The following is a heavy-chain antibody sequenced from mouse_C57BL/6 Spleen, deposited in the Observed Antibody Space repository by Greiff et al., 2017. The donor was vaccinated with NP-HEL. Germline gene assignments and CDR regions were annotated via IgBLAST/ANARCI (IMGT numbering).Heavy chain of an antibody. CDR1: GFTFSDYY. V-gene: IGHV5-16*01. Sequence: EVQVVESEGGLVQPGSSMKLSCTASGFTFSDYYMAWVRQVPEKGLEWVANINYDGSSTYYLDSLKSRFIISRDNAKNILYLQMSSLKSEDTATYYCARANGSSNWYFDVWGTGTTVTVSS. CDR2: INYDGSST. CDR3: ARANGSSNWYFDV. J-gene: IGHJ1*03. D-gene: IGHD1-1*01.